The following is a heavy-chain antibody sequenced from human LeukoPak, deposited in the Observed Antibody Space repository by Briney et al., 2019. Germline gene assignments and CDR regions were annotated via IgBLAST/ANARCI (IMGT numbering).Heavy chain of an antibody. J-gene: IGHJ4*02. CDR1: GYTFTDYD. V-gene: IGHV1-8*01. D-gene: IGHD4-17*01. Sequence: ASVKVSCKASGYTFTDYDINWVRQATGQGLEWMGWMNPNSGNTGYAQKFQGRVTITRNTSISTAYMELSSLRSEDTAVYYCARGETTVTTLDYWGQGTLVTVSS. CDR2: MNPNSGNT. CDR3: ARGETTVTTLDY.